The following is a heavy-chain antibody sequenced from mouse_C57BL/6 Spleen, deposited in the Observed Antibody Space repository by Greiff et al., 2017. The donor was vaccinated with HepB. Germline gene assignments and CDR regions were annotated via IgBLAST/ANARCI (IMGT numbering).Heavy chain of an antibody. CDR2: INPNNGGT. CDR3: ARFPYFDY. CDR1: GYTFTDYY. J-gene: IGHJ2*01. V-gene: IGHV1-26*01. Sequence: EVQLQQSGPELVKPGASVKISCKASGYTFTDYYMNWVKQSHGKSLEWIGDINPNNGGTNYNQKFKGKATMTVDKSSSTAYMELRSLTSEDSAVYYCARFPYFDYWGQGTTLTVSS.